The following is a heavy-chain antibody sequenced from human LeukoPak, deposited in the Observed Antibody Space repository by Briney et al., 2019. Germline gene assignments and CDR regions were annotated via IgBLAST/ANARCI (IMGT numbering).Heavy chain of an antibody. D-gene: IGHD6-13*01. CDR1: GYTFTSYG. V-gene: IGHV1-8*02. CDR2: MNPNSGQT. Sequence: GASVKVSCKASGYTFTSYGISWVRQAPGQGLEWMGWMNPNSGQTGYAQKFQGRVTMTRNSSISTAYLELSSLRSEDSAVYYCAREGIADTVGWFDPWGQGTLVTVSS. J-gene: IGHJ5*02. CDR3: AREGIADTVGWFDP.